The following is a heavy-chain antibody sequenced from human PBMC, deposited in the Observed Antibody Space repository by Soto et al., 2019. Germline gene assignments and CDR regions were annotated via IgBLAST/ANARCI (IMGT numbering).Heavy chain of an antibody. CDR2: ISYDGSNK. J-gene: IGHJ6*03. Sequence: PGGSLRLSCAASGFTFSSYGMHWVRPAPCKGLEWVVVISYDGSNKYYADSVKGRFTISRDNSKNTLYLQMNSLRAEDTAGYYCAKDLDYDFWSGPQSPFYMDVWGKGTTVTVSS. V-gene: IGHV3-30*18. CDR3: AKDLDYDFWSGPQSPFYMDV. CDR1: GFTFSSYG. D-gene: IGHD3-3*01.